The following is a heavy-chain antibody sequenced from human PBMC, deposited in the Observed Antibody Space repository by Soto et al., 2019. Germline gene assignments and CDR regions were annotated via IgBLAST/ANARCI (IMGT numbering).Heavy chain of an antibody. D-gene: IGHD6-19*01. CDR1: GFTFSSYS. CDR3: ARVGGGWPFDY. CDR2: ISSSSYI. V-gene: IGHV3-21*01. J-gene: IGHJ4*02. Sequence: GGSLRLSCAASGFTFSSYSMNWVRPAPGKGLEWVSSISSSSYIYYAASVKGRFTISRGNAKNSLYLQMNSLRAEDTAVYYCARVGGGWPFDYWGQGTLVTVSS.